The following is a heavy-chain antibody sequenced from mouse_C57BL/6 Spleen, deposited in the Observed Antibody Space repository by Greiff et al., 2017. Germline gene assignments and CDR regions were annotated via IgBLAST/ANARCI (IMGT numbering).Heavy chain of an antibody. V-gene: IGHV1-50*01. Sequence: VQLQQSGAELVKPGASVKLSCKASGYTFTSYWMQWVKQRPGQGLEWIGEIDPSDSYTNYNQKFKGKATLTVDTSSSTAYMQLSSLTSEDSAVYYCARKSSDYWGQGTTLTVSS. D-gene: IGHD1-1*01. CDR3: ARKSSDY. J-gene: IGHJ2*01. CDR2: IDPSDSYT. CDR1: GYTFTSYW.